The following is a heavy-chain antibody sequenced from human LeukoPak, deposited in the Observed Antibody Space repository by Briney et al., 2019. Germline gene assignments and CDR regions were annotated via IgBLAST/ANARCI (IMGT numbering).Heavy chain of an antibody. J-gene: IGHJ6*03. V-gene: IGHV3-21*01. CDR3: ARDRWDCSSTSCYHYMDV. D-gene: IGHD2-2*01. CDR1: GFTFSSYS. Sequence: GGSLRLSCAASGFTFSSYSMNWVRQAPGKGLEWVSSISSSSSYIYYADSVKGRFTISRDNAKNSLYLQMNSLRAEDTAEYYCARDRWDCSSTSCYHYMDVWGKGTTVTISS. CDR2: ISSSSSYI.